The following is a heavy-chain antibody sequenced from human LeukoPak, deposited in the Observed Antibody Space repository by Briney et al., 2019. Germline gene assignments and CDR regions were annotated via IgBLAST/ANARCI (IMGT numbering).Heavy chain of an antibody. CDR3: ARHTMHYYDGSGYLPGYYFDY. V-gene: IGHV4-59*01. CDR1: GGSISSYY. J-gene: IGHJ4*02. Sequence: SETLSLTCTVSGGSISSYYWSWIRQPPGKGLEWIGYIYYSGSTNYNPSLKSRVTISVDTSKNQFSLKVNSVTAADTALYYCARHTMHYYDGSGYLPGYYFDYWGQGTLVTVPS. CDR2: IYYSGST. D-gene: IGHD3-22*01.